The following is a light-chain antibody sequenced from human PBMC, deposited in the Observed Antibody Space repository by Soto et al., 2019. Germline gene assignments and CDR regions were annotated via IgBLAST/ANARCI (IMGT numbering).Light chain of an antibody. V-gene: IGKV3-11*01. Sequence: EIVLTQSPATLSLSPGERATLSCRASQSVSSYIAWYQQKPGQAPRLLIYDASNRATGIPARFSGSGSGTDFTLTISTLEPEDFAVYYCLQRSSWPPTFGPGTKVDSK. CDR2: DAS. J-gene: IGKJ3*01. CDR3: LQRSSWPPT. CDR1: QSVSSY.